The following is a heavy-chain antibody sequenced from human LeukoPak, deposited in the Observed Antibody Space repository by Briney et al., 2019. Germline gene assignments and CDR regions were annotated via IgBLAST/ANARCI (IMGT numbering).Heavy chain of an antibody. CDR2: IGTAGDT. J-gene: IGHJ4*02. V-gene: IGHV3-13*01. CDR1: GFTFSSYA. Sequence: GGSLRLSCAASGFTFSSYAMSWVRQAPGKGLEWVSAIGTAGDTYYPGSVKGRFTISRENAKNSLYLQMNSLRAGDTAVYYCARGYYDAIDYWGQGTLVTVSS. D-gene: IGHD3-3*01. CDR3: ARGYYDAIDY.